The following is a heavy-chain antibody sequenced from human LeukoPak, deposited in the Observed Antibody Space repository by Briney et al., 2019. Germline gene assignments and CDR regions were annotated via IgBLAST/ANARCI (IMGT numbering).Heavy chain of an antibody. V-gene: IGHV4-59*01. CDR1: GGSIISYY. J-gene: IGHJ3*02. CDR2: IYYSGGT. D-gene: IGHD2-21*01. CDR3: ARSLREVMDAFDI. Sequence: TSETLSLTWTVSGGSIISYYWSWSRQPPGKGLEWIGYIYYSGGTNYNPSLKSRVTISVDTSKNQFSLKLSSVTAADTAVYYCARSLREVMDAFDIWGQGTMVTVSS.